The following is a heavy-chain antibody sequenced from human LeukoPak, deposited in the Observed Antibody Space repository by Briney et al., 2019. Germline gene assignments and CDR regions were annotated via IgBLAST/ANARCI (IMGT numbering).Heavy chain of an antibody. J-gene: IGHJ4*02. CDR3: ARDKKGTSCYDS. V-gene: IGHV4-59*01. CDR2: VYYSGST. Sequence: SETLSLTCTVSGDSISSYYWSWIRQPPGKGLEWIGYVYYSGSTNYNPSLKCQVTISVDTSKNQFSLKLSSVTAADTAVYYCARDKKGTSCYDSWGQETLVTVSS. D-gene: IGHD2-2*01. CDR1: GDSISSYY.